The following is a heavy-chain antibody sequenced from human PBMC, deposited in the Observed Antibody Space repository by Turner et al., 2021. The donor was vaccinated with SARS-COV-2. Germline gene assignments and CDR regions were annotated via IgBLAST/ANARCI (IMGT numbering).Heavy chain of an antibody. V-gene: IGHV4-39*01. Sequence: QLQLQESGPGVVKPSETPSLTSTVSDGSLSSSSYYWGWIRQPPGKGLEWIRSIYYSWSTYYDPTLKSRVTITGETSKNRFYLKLSSVTAADTAVYYCARNSPKWYYYDSSGYYDYWGQGTLVTVSS. CDR1: DGSLSSSSYY. CDR3: ARNSPKWYYYDSSGYYDY. J-gene: IGHJ4*02. D-gene: IGHD3-22*01. CDR2: IYYSWST.